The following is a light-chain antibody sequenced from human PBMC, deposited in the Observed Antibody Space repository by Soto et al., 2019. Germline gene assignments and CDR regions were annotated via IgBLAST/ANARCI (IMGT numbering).Light chain of an antibody. Sequence: EIVLTQSPATLSLSPGERATLSCRASQSVSSYLAWYQQKPGQAPRLLIYDASNRATDIPARFSGRGSVTDFTLTISSLEPEDFAVYYCQQRSNWPRTFGQGTKVEIK. CDR2: DAS. J-gene: IGKJ1*01. CDR3: QQRSNWPRT. CDR1: QSVSSY. V-gene: IGKV3-11*01.